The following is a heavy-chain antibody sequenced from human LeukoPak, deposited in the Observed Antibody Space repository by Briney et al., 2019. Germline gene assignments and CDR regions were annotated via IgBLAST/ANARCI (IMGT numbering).Heavy chain of an antibody. V-gene: IGHV3-7*03. Sequence: GGSLRLSCAASGFTFSSYWMSWVRQAPGKGLEWVANIKQDGSEKYYVDSVKGRFTISRDNSKNTLYLQMSSLRAEDTAVYYCARGRYDWNDVGYFDYWGQGTLVTVSS. D-gene: IGHD1-1*01. J-gene: IGHJ4*02. CDR1: GFTFSSYW. CDR2: IKQDGSEK. CDR3: ARGRYDWNDVGYFDY.